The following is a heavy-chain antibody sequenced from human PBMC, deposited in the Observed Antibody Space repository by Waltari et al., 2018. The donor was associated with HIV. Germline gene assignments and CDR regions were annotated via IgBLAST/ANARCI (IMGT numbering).Heavy chain of an antibody. Sequence: EVQLVESGGGLVQPGGSLRPSCAVSGFNVSANYMSWARQAPGKGLEWVSLMYTGGTTYYADSVKGRVTISRDNSKNTVFLQMNNLRAEDTAVYYCATDDFLTYWGQGTLVTVSS. CDR3: ATDDFLTY. CDR1: GFNVSANY. CDR2: MYTGGTT. D-gene: IGHD1-1*01. V-gene: IGHV3-66*01. J-gene: IGHJ4*02.